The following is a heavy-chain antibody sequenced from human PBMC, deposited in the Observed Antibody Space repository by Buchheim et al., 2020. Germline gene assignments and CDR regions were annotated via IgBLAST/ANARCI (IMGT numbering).Heavy chain of an antibody. D-gene: IGHD5-12*01. CDR1: AFTFSTYS. V-gene: IGHV3-21*01. CDR2: ISSGGEYI. CDR3: ARDQSDDTSGYYYFDS. J-gene: IGHJ4*02. Sequence: EVHLVESGGGLVKPGGSLRLSCAASAFTFSTYSMNWVRQAPGKGLEWVSSISSGGEYIYYRDSVKGRFTISRDNAKNLVFLQMDSLRAEDTAIYFCARDQSDDTSGYYYFDSGGPGTL.